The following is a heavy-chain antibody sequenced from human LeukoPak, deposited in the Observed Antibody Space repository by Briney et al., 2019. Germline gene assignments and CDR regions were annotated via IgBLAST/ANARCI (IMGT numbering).Heavy chain of an antibody. J-gene: IGHJ1*01. V-gene: IGHV4-34*01. Sequence: SETLSLTCAVYGGSFSGYYWSWIRQPPGKGLEWIGEISHSGSTNYNPSLKSRVTISVDTSKNQFSLKLSSVTAADTAVYYCARGLVGLGYSQYFQHWGQGTLVTVST. D-gene: IGHD2-15*01. CDR1: GGSFSGYY. CDR3: ARGLVGLGYSQYFQH. CDR2: ISHSGST.